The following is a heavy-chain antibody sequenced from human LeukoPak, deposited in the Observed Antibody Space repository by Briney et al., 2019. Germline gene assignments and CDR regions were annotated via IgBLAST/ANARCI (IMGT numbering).Heavy chain of an antibody. CDR1: GGPISSYY. J-gene: IGHJ4*02. CDR3: AREPRGSYVDY. D-gene: IGHD1-26*01. V-gene: IGHV4-59*01. Sequence: PSETLSLTCTVSGGPISSYYWSWIRQPPGKGLEWIGYIYYSGSTNYNPSLKSRVTISVDTSKNQFSLKLSSVTAADTAVYYCAREPRGSYVDYWGQGTLVTVSS. CDR2: IYYSGST.